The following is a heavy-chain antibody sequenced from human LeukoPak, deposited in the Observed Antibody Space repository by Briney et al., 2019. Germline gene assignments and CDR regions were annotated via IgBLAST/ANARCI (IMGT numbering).Heavy chain of an antibody. Sequence: SETLSLTCTVSGGSISSYYWSWIRQPPRKGLEWIGYIYYSGSTNYNPSLKSRVTMSVHTSKNQFSLKLSSVTAADTAVYYCARGRYCSADICSGGDAFDIWGQGTMVSVSS. CDR2: IYYSGST. V-gene: IGHV4-59*12. CDR1: GGSISSYY. CDR3: ARGRYCSADICSGGDAFDI. J-gene: IGHJ3*02. D-gene: IGHD2-15*01.